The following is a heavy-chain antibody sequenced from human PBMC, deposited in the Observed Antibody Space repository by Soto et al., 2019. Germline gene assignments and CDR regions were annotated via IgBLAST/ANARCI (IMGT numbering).Heavy chain of an antibody. CDR2: INPNSGGT. D-gene: IGHD3-10*01. V-gene: IGHV1-2*04. CDR1: GYTFTGYY. J-gene: IGHJ6*03. CDR3: ARDGEGSNMDV. Sequence: VASVKVSCKASGYTFTGYYMHWVRQAPGQGLEWMGWINPNSGGTSYAQKFQGWVTMTRDTSISTAYMELSRLRSDDTAVYYCARDGEGSNMDVWGKGTTVTVSS.